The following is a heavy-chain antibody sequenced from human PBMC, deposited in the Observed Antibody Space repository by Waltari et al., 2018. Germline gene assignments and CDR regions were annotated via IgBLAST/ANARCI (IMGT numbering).Heavy chain of an antibody. J-gene: IGHJ3*02. Sequence: QVQLQESGPGLVKPSVTLSLTCSVSGYYISRGYYLGWIREPTGKGLKWIGSIYHSGSNYYKPSLKSRVTRSVDTTKNQFSLKLSSVTAADTAVYYCARNVITIFGVVISAFDIWGQGKMVTVSS. CDR3: ARNVITIFGVVISAFDI. D-gene: IGHD3-3*01. CDR1: GYYISRGYY. V-gene: IGHV4-38-2*01. CDR2: IYHSGSN.